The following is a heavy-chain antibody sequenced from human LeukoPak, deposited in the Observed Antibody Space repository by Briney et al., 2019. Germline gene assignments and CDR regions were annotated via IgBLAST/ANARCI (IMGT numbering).Heavy chain of an antibody. CDR1: GFTFSSYA. CDR2: ISYDGSNK. V-gene: IGHV3-30-3*01. CDR3: ARNPAPGDFWSGPHNWFDP. J-gene: IGHJ5*02. D-gene: IGHD3-3*01. Sequence: GRSLRLSCAASGFTFSSYAMHWVRQAPGKGLEWVAVISYDGSNKYYADSVKGRFTISRDNSKNTLYLQMNSLRAEDTAVYYCARNPAPGDFWSGPHNWFDPWGQGTLVTVSS.